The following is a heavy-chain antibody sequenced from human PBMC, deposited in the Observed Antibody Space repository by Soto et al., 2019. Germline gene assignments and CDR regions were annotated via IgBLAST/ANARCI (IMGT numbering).Heavy chain of an antibody. V-gene: IGHV1-18*03. CDR1: GYAFTTTA. CDR2: ISAQNGNT. CDR3: ARGRYGDS. J-gene: IGHJ5*01. Sequence: QVHLVQSGAAVKKPGASVEVSCKGSGYAFTTTAITWVRHAPGQGLEWMRWISAQNGNTNYAEKLQGRVTLTRDTSTRTAYMELMSLRSDDMAVYSCARGRYGDSWGQGALVTVSS. D-gene: IGHD1-1*01.